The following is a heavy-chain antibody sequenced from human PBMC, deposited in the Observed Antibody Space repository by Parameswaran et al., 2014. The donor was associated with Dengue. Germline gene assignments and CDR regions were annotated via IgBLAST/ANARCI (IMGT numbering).Heavy chain of an antibody. D-gene: IGHD6-6*01. CDR3: AREPSIAARPGDYFDY. J-gene: IGHJ4*01. Sequence: VRQAPGKGLEWVSYISSSSSTIYYADSVKGRFTISRDNAKNSLYLQMNSLRDEDTAVYYCAREPSIAARPGDYFDYWARNLVTVSS. CDR2: ISSSSSTI. V-gene: IGHV3-48*02.